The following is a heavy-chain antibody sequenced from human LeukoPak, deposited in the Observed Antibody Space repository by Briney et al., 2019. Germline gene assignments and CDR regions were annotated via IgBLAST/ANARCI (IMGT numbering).Heavy chain of an antibody. V-gene: IGHV3-11*01. J-gene: IGHJ4*02. CDR1: GFTFSDYY. Sequence: GGSLRLSCAASGFTFSDYYMSWIRQAPGKGLEWVSYISSSGRKIYHADSVKGRFTISRDNAKNSLYLQMNSLRAEDTAVYYCASLYNYGLDYWGQGTLVTVSS. CDR2: ISSSGRKI. CDR3: ASLYNYGLDY. D-gene: IGHD5-18*01.